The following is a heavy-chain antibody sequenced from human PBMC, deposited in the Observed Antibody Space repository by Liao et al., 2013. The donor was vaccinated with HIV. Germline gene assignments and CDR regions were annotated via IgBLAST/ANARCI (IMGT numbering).Heavy chain of an antibody. CDR1: GDLIRRDNYY. D-gene: IGHD3-22*01. Sequence: QVQLQESGPGLVKPSQTLSLTCTVSGDLIRRDNYYWTWIRQPAGKGLEWIGHIYTGMSTTGTTNYNPSLKSRVSISADTSSNHVSLKLTSVTAADTAVYYCARDKGYYYDTSGYYYTYYMDVWGKGTTVTVSS. J-gene: IGHJ6*03. V-gene: IGHV4-61*02. CDR2: IYTGMSTTGTT. CDR3: ARDKGYYYDTSGYYYTYYMDV.